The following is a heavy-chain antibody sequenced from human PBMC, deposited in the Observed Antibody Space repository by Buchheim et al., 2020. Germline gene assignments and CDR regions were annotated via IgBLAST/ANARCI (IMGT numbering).Heavy chain of an antibody. J-gene: IGHJ5*02. D-gene: IGHD6-13*01. CDR3: ARGYSSSWTGVGNWFDP. CDR1: GGSFSGYY. Sequence: QVQLQQWGAGLLKPSETLSLTCAVYGGSFSGYYWSWIRQPPGKGLEWIGEINHSGSTNYNPSLKSRVTISVDTSKNQFSLKLSSVTAAGTAVYYCARGYSSSWTGVGNWFDPWGQGTL. V-gene: IGHV4-34*01. CDR2: INHSGST.